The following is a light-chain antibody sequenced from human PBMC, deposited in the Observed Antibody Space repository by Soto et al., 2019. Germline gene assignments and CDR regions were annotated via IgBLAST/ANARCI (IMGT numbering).Light chain of an antibody. J-gene: IGKJ3*01. CDR3: QQTDRPPCT. CDR2: DAS. V-gene: IGKV1-39*01. Sequence: DIQMTQSPSSLSASVGDRVTITCRASQSIGGLLSWYQQQPGKAPKLLIYDASTLQRGVPSRFSGSRSGTDFTLTIGSLQPEDFATYYCQQTDRPPCTFGPGTKVDVK. CDR1: QSIGGL.